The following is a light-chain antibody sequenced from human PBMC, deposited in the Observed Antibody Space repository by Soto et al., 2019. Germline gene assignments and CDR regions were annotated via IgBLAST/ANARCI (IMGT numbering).Light chain of an antibody. V-gene: IGKV1-5*03. CDR3: QQYNTYPWT. Sequence: DIQMTQSPSTLSAYVGDRVTITCRARQTISTWLAWYQLKPGKAPKLLIYKASSLESGVPSRFSGSGSGTEFTLTGSSLQPDDFATYYCQQYNTYPWTIGQGTKVEVK. CDR1: QTISTW. CDR2: KAS. J-gene: IGKJ1*01.